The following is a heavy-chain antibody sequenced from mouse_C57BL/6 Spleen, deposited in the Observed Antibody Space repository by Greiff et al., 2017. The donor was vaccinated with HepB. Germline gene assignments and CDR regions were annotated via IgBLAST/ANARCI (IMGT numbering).Heavy chain of an antibody. V-gene: IGHV2-2*01. Sequence: VQLVESGPGLVQPSQSLSITCTVSGFSLTSYGVHWVRQSPGKGLEWLGVIWSGGSTDYNAAFISRLSISKDNSKSQVFFKMNSLQADDTAIYYCARGEGLRREAWFAYWGQGTLVTVSA. J-gene: IGHJ3*01. D-gene: IGHD2-2*01. CDR3: ARGEGLRREAWFAY. CDR1: GFSLTSYG. CDR2: IWSGGST.